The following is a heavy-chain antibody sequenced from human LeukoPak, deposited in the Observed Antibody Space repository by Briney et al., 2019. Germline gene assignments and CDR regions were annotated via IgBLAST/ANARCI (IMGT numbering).Heavy chain of an antibody. J-gene: IGHJ4*02. CDR1: GASISSFY. D-gene: IGHD5-18*01. CDR2: IYYSGST. CDR3: ARHTAPDS. Sequence: PSETLSLTCAVSGASISSFYWTWIRQPPGKGLEWIGNIYYSGSTNYNPSLKSRATISIDSSKNQFSLKLSSVTAADTAVYYCARHTAPDSWSRGTLVTVSS. V-gene: IGHV4-59*08.